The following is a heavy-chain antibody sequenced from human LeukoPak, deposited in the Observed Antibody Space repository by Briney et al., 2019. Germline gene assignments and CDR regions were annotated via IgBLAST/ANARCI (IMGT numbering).Heavy chain of an antibody. CDR2: VNSDGSGT. CDR1: GFTFSRYS. CDR3: VCLGLGGLSLD. V-gene: IGHV3-74*01. Sequence: PGGSLRLSCAASGFTFSRYSMHWVRQAPGKGLEWVSHVNSDGSGTDYADSVKGRFTISRDNAKNTLYLQMNSLRVEDTAVYYCVCLGLGGLSLDWGQGTMVTVSS. D-gene: IGHD3-16*01. J-gene: IGHJ4*02.